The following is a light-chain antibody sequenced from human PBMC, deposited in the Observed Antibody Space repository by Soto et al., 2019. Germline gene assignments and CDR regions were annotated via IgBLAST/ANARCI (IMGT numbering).Light chain of an antibody. CDR3: HVWDSSSGHYI. CDR1: NIGRKS. V-gene: IGLV3-21*02. CDR2: DDS. J-gene: IGLJ1*01. Sequence: ELTQPPSVSVAPGQTARISCGGNNIGRKSVHWYQQKPGRAPVVVVYDDSDRPSGIPERLSGANSGDTATLTISRVEAGDEADYYCHVWDSSSGHYIFGTGTKVTVL.